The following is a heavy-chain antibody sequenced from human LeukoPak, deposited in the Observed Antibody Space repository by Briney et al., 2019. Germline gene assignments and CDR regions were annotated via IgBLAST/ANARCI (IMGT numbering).Heavy chain of an antibody. CDR2: IYYSGST. D-gene: IGHD1-7*01. CDR3: ARADDNWNYVGWFDP. J-gene: IGHJ5*02. Sequence: SETLSLTCTVSGGSISSYYWSWIRHPPGKGLEWIGYIYYSGSTNYNPSLKSRVTISVDTSKNQFSLKLSSVTAADTAVYYCARADDNWNYVGWFDPWGQGTLVTVSS. CDR1: GGSISSYY. V-gene: IGHV4-59*01.